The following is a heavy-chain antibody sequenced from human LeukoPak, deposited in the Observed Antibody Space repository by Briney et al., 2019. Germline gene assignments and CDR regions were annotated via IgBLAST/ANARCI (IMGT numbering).Heavy chain of an antibody. CDR3: ARRSGIAVAGAFDY. Sequence: GGTLRLSCAASGFTFSSHGMSWVRQAPGKGLEWVSTISGSGDNTYYADSVKGRFTISRDNSKNTLYLQMNSLRAEDTAVYYCARRSGIAVAGAFDYWGQGTLVTVSS. J-gene: IGHJ4*02. V-gene: IGHV3-23*01. CDR1: GFTFSSHG. D-gene: IGHD6-19*01. CDR2: ISGSGDNT.